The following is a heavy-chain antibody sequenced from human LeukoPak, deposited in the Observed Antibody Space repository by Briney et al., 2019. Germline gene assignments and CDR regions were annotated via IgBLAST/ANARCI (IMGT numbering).Heavy chain of an antibody. J-gene: IGHJ4*02. V-gene: IGHV3-30-3*01. Sequence: HPGGSLRLSCAASGFTFSSYAIHWVRQAPGKGLEWVAVISYGGSNTYYADSVKGRFTISRDNSKNTLYLQVNSLRAEDTAVYYCATDSAAASVLDYWGQGTLVTVSS. CDR1: GFTFSSYA. D-gene: IGHD6-13*01. CDR3: ATDSAAASVLDY. CDR2: ISYGGSNT.